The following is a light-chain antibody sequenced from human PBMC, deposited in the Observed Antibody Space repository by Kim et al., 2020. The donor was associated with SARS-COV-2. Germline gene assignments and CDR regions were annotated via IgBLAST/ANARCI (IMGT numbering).Light chain of an antibody. CDR3: QAWDSSTVV. CDR1: KLGDKY. CDR2: QDS. V-gene: IGLV3-1*01. Sequence: SYELTQPPSASVSPGQTASITCSGDKLGDKYACWYQQKPGQSPVLVIYQDSKRPSGIPERFSGSNSGNTATLTISGTQATDEADYYCQAWDSSTVVFGGG. J-gene: IGLJ2*01.